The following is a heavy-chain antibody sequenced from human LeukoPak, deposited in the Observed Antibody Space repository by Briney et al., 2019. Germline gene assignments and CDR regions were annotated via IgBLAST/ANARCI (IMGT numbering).Heavy chain of an antibody. D-gene: IGHD5-18*01. CDR2: IIPILGIA. CDR1: GGTFSSYT. CDR3: ASSVDTAMVTTTYYYYGMDV. V-gene: IGHV1-69*02. J-gene: IGHJ6*02. Sequence: ASVKVSCKASGGTFSSYTISWVRQAPGQGLEWMGRIIPILGIANYAQKFQGRATITADKSTSTAYMELSSLRSEDTAVYYCASSVDTAMVTTTYYYYGMDVWGQGTTVTVSS.